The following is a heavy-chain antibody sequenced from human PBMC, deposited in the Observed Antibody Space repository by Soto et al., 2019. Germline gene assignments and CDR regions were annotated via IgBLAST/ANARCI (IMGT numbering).Heavy chain of an antibody. J-gene: IGHJ4*02. Sequence: EVQLLESGGGLVQPGGSLRLSCAASGFTFSSYAMSWVRQAPGKGLEWVSAISGSGGSTYYADSVKGRFTISRDNSNNTLDLQMTRRRAEDTAVYYCVLWPPYSFDYWGQGTLVTVSS. CDR2: ISGSGGST. V-gene: IGHV3-23*01. CDR1: GFTFSSYA. CDR3: VLWPPYSFDY. D-gene: IGHD3-10*01.